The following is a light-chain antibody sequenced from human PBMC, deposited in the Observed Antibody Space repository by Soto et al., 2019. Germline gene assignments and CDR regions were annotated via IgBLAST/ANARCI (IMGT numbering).Light chain of an antibody. CDR2: EVS. CDR3: MQRIRLRT. CDR1: QSLLHRDGNTY. V-gene: IGKV2D-29*01. Sequence: VMSQTPLSLSVTPGQPASISCKSSQSLLHRDGNTYLYWYLQKPGQPPLLLTYEVSTWFSAVPPACGGSGGTKAFTLKIGRLEAEDVAVYYWMQRIRLRTFGPWTKLEF. J-gene: IGKJ1*01.